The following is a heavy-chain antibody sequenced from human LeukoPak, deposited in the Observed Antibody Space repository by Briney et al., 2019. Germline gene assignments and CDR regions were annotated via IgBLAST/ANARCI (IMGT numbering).Heavy chain of an antibody. Sequence: SETPSLTCTVSGGSISSYYWSWIRQPAGKGLEWIGRIYTSGSTNYNPSLKSRVTMSVDTSKNQFSLKLSSVTAADTAVYYCARDRGSGWSYYFDYWGQGTLVTVSS. CDR2: IYTSGST. V-gene: IGHV4-4*07. CDR3: ARDRGSGWSYYFDY. J-gene: IGHJ4*02. D-gene: IGHD6-19*01. CDR1: GGSISSYY.